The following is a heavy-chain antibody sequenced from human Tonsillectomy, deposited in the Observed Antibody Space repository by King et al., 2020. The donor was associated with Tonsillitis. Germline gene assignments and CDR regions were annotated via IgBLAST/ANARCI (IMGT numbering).Heavy chain of an antibody. V-gene: IGHV3-9*01. Sequence: VQLVESGGGLVQPGRSLRLSCAASGFTFDDYAMHWVRQPPGKGLEWVSGIYWSSGSIGYADSVKGRFTISRDNAKNSLYLQMNSLRADDTALYYCAKAHSGSYWVGMDVWGQGTTVTVSS. D-gene: IGHD1-26*01. CDR3: AKAHSGSYWVGMDV. CDR2: IYWSSGSI. J-gene: IGHJ6*02. CDR1: GFTFDDYA.